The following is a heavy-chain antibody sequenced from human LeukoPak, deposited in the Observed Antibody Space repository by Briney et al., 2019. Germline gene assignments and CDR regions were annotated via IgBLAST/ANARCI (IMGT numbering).Heavy chain of an antibody. Sequence: ASVKVSCKAPGYTFTGYYMHWVRQAPGQGLEWMGWINPNSGGTNYAQKFQGRVTMTRDTSISTAYMELSRLRSDDTAVYYCARVRGRGPIDAFDIWGQGTMVTVSS. J-gene: IGHJ3*02. CDR2: INPNSGGT. CDR3: ARVRGRGPIDAFDI. CDR1: GYTFTGYY. V-gene: IGHV1-2*02.